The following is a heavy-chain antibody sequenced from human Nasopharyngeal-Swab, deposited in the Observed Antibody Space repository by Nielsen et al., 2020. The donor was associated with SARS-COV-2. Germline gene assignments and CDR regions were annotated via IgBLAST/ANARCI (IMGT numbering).Heavy chain of an antibody. CDR1: GFTFTRHA. J-gene: IGHJ6*03. V-gene: IGHV3-23*01. CDR2: ITGSGPTT. CDR3: AKDRGYCSGATCYDSYHYLDF. Sequence: GESLKISCAASGFTFTRHAMSWVRQAPGKGLEWVSAITGSGPTTYYADFVKGRFTISRDNSQDTLYLQMNSLRAEDTAVYFCAKDRGYCSGATCYDSYHYLDFWGKGTTVTVSS. D-gene: IGHD2-2*01.